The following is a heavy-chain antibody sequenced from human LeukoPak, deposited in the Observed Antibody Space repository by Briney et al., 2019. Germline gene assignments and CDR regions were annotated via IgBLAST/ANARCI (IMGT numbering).Heavy chain of an antibody. CDR3: AKAGIAAAHNWFDP. CDR1: GFTFSDFW. V-gene: IGHV3-7*01. J-gene: IGHJ5*02. CDR2: INQDESEK. D-gene: IGHD6-13*01. Sequence: GGSLRLSCAASGFTFSDFWMSWVRQAPGKGLEWVADINQDESEKYYVDSMRGRFTISRDNAENSLYLQMNSLRAEDTALYYCAKAGIAAAHNWFDPWGQGTLVTVSS.